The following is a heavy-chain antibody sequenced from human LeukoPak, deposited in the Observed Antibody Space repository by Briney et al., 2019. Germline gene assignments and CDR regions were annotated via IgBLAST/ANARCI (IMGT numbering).Heavy chain of an antibody. CDR2: IYTYANT. CDR3: AREGDYGDYSKSFYYMDV. V-gene: IGHV4-4*07. J-gene: IGHJ6*03. CDR1: GGYISSYY. D-gene: IGHD4-17*01. Sequence: SETLSLTCTVSGGYISSYYWSWIRQPAGGGLEWVGRIYTYANTDYKPPLQSRVTMSVDMSTSQFSLRLTSVAAADTAVYYCAREGDYGDYSKSFYYMDVWGKGTTVTVSS.